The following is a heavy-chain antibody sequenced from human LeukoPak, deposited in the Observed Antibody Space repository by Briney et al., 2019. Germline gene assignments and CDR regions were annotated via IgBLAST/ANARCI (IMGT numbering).Heavy chain of an antibody. D-gene: IGHD1-26*01. CDR2: ISSGSSSI. J-gene: IGHJ4*02. V-gene: IGHV3-48*02. Sequence: PGGSLRLSCAASGFTFSTHSMNWVRQAPGKGLEWVSYISSGSSSIYYADSVKGRFTISRDNAKNSLFVQMNSLRDEDTAVYYCAREWAGLFDYWGQGTLVTVSS. CDR1: GFTFSTHS. CDR3: AREWAGLFDY.